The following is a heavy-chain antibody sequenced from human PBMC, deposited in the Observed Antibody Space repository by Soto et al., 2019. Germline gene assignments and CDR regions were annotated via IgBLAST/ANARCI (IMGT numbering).Heavy chain of an antibody. CDR3: ARDRDYYGSGNYYNRIDF. Sequence: QVQLVQSGAEVKKPGSSVKVSCKASGGIVSTYAIRWLRQAPGQGLVWMGGIIPLFGTTNYAQRFQGRVTITADESTSTAYMELSRLRSEDTAVYYGARDRDYYGSGNYYNRIDFWGQGTLVTVSS. V-gene: IGHV1-69*01. J-gene: IGHJ4*02. CDR1: GGIVSTYA. CDR2: IIPLFGTT. D-gene: IGHD3-10*01.